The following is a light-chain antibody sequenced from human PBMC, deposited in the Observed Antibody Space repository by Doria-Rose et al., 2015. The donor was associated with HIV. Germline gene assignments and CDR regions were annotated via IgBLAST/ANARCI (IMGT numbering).Light chain of an antibody. CDR2: DGS. V-gene: IGKV3-20*01. CDR1: QSFSSTY. J-gene: IGKJ1*01. CDR3: HQYGTSWT. Sequence: EIVLTQSPGTLSLSPGERATLSCRASQSFSSTYLAWYQQKPGQAPRLLIYDGSTRATGIPDRCSASGSGTDFTLTINRLEPEDFALYCCHQYGTSWTFGQGTKVEI.